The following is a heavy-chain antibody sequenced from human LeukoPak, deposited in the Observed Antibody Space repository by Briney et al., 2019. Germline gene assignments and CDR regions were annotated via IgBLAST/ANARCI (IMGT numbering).Heavy chain of an antibody. V-gene: IGHV3-7*01. J-gene: IGHJ4*02. CDR2: IRGDGGEK. Sequence: GGSLRLSCAASGFTFSTFAMNWFRQTPGKGLEWVAKIRGDGGEKDHVASVKGRFTISRDNAKNSLYLQMNSLRVEDTAIYYCARGGAARPDFWGQGTLVTVSS. CDR1: GFTFSTFA. D-gene: IGHD6-6*01. CDR3: ARGGAARPDF.